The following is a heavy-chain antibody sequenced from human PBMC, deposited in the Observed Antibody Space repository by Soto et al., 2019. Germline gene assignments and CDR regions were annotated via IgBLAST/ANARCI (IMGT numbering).Heavy chain of an antibody. V-gene: IGHV3-30*03. Sequence: QVQLVESGGGVFQPGRSLRIACAASGCTFSRYGMHWVRQAPGMGLEWVAVISYDGSNKYYADSVKGRFTISRDNSKNTLYLQMNSLRAEDTAVYYCASSSYGSGIDYWGQGTLVTVSS. CDR1: GCTFSRYG. CDR2: ISYDGSNK. D-gene: IGHD3-10*01. CDR3: ASSSYGSGIDY. J-gene: IGHJ4*02.